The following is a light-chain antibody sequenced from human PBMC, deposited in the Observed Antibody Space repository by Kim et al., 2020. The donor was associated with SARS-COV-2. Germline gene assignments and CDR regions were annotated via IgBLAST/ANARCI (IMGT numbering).Light chain of an antibody. CDR2: SAS. CDR1: QSIDTD. CDR3: QQSNSARLT. V-gene: IGKV1-39*01. Sequence: ASLGDRLTITCRASQSIDTDLHWYQQRPGKAPNLLIYSASSLQSGVPSRFSGGGSGTHFTLTISSLQPEDFAVYFCQQSNSARLTFGGGTKVDIK. J-gene: IGKJ4*01.